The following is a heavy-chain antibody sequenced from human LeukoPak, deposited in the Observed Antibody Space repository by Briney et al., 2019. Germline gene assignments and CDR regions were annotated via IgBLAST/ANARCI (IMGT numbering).Heavy chain of an antibody. Sequence: PSETLSLTCTVSGGSISSYYWSWIRQPPGKGLEWIGYIYYSGSTNYNPSLKSRVTISVDTSKNQFSLKLSSVTAAGTAVYYCARDSGAYSSGWYSYWFDPWGQGTLVTVSS. J-gene: IGHJ5*02. V-gene: IGHV4-59*01. CDR2: IYYSGST. CDR1: GGSISSYY. CDR3: ARDSGAYSSGWYSYWFDP. D-gene: IGHD6-19*01.